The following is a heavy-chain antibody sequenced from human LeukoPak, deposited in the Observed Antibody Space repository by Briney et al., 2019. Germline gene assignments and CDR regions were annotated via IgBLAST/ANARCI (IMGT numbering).Heavy chain of an antibody. J-gene: IGHJ4*02. D-gene: IGHD6-19*01. CDR2: TYYRSKWYN. V-gene: IGHV6-1*01. CDR3: AREGIAVAGTTYYFDY. CDR1: GDSVSSNSAA. Sequence: SQTLSLTCAISGDSVSSNSAAWNWIRQSPSRGLEWLGRTYYRSKWYNDYAVSVKSRIAINPDTSKNQFSLQLNSVTPEDTAVYYCAREGIAVAGTTYYFDYWGQGTLVTVSS.